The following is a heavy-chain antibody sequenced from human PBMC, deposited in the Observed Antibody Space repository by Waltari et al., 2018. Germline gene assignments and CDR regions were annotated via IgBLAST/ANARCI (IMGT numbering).Heavy chain of an antibody. CDR2: ISWDGGST. CDR1: GFPFDDYT. V-gene: IGHV3-43*01. D-gene: IGHD6-6*01. CDR3: AKDTRSSSSKAGTNYYFDY. Sequence: EVQLVESGGVVVQPGGSLRLSCAASGFPFDDYTMHWVRQAPGKGLEWVSLISWDGGSTYYADSVKGRFTISRDNSKNSLYLQMNSLRTEDTALYYCAKDTRSSSSKAGTNYYFDYWGQGTLVTVSS. J-gene: IGHJ4*02.